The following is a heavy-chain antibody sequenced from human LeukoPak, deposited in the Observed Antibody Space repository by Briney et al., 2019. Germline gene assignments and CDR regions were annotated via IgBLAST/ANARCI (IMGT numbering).Heavy chain of an antibody. CDR3: ARDPLLIDTAMVREPDY. CDR2: IIPILGIA. J-gene: IGHJ4*02. Sequence: GASVKVSCKASGGTFSSYAISWVRQAPGQGLEWMGRIIPILGIANYAQKFQGRVTITADKSTSTAYMELSSLRSEDTAVYYCARDPLLIDTAMVREPDYWGQGTLVTVSS. V-gene: IGHV1-69*04. CDR1: GGTFSSYA. D-gene: IGHD5-18*01.